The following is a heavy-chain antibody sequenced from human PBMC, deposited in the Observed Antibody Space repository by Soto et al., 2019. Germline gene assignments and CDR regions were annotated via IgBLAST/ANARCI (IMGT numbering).Heavy chain of an antibody. CDR3: ARDSLTYYDFWSGFYYYYGMDV. Sequence: ASVKVSCKASGYTFTSYAMHWVRQAPGQRLEWMGWINAGNGNTKYSQKFQGRVTITRDTSASTAYMELSSLRSEDTAVYYCARDSLTYYDFWSGFYYYYGMDVWGQGTTVTVSS. CDR1: GYTFTSYA. D-gene: IGHD3-3*01. V-gene: IGHV1-3*01. CDR2: INAGNGNT. J-gene: IGHJ6*02.